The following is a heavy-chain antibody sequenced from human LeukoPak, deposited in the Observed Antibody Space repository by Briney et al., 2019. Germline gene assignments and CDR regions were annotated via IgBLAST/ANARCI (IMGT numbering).Heavy chain of an antibody. J-gene: IGHJ4*02. CDR3: ARHVKDGYNFIDY. CDR2: IYYSGST. V-gene: IGHV4-59*08. Sequence: PSETLSLTCTVSGGSISRYYWSWIRQPPGKGLEWIGYIYYSGSTNSNPSLKGRVTISVDTSKNQFSLKLSSVTAADTAVYYCARHVKDGYNFIDYWGQGTLVTVSS. D-gene: IGHD5-24*01. CDR1: GGSISRYY.